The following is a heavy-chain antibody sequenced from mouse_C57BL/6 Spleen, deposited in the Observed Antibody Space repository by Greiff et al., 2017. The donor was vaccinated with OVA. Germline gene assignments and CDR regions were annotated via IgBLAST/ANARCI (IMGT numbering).Heavy chain of an antibody. CDR1: GYTFTSYW. V-gene: IGHV1-55*01. Sequence: QVQLQQPGAELVKPGASVKMSCKASGYTFTSYWITWVKQRPGQGLEWIGDIYPGSGSTNYNEKFKSKATLTVDTSSSTAYMQLSSLTSEDSAVYYCARENYCGSSDSWYFDVWGTGTTVTVSS. D-gene: IGHD1-1*01. J-gene: IGHJ1*03. CDR2: IYPGSGST. CDR3: ARENYCGSSDSWYFDV.